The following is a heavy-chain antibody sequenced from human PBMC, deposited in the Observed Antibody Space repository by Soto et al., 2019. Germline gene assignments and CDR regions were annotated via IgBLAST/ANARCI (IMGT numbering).Heavy chain of an antibody. J-gene: IGHJ3*02. CDR3: ARESPLTTAAFDI. CDR2: INSDGSST. CDR1: GFTFSSYW. Sequence: GESLRLSCAASGFTFSSYWMHWVRQAPGKGLVWVSRINSDGSSTSYADSVKGRFTISRDNAKNTLYLQMNSLRAEDTAVYYCARESPLTTAAFDIWGQGTMVTVSS. V-gene: IGHV3-74*01. D-gene: IGHD4-17*01.